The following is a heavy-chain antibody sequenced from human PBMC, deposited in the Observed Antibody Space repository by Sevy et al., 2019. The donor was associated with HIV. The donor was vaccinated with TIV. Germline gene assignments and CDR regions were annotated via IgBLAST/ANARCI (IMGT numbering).Heavy chain of an antibody. Sequence: GGSLRLSCAASGFTFSSYAMHWVRQAPGKGLEWVAVISYDGSNKYYADSVKGRFTISRDNSKNTLYLQMNSLRAEDTAVYYCARDPSSGGEYSSLWGQGTLVTVSS. CDR1: GFTFSSYA. D-gene: IGHD6-6*01. CDR2: ISYDGSNK. V-gene: IGHV3-30-3*01. J-gene: IGHJ4*02. CDR3: ARDPSSGGEYSSL.